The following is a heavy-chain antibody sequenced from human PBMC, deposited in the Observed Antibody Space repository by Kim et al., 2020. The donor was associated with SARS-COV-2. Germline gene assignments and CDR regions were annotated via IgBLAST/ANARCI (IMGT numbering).Heavy chain of an antibody. CDR3: ARHRGLLGRYYYGMDV. D-gene: IGHD3-16*01. V-gene: IGHV4-59*08. CDR2: ICSSGGT. J-gene: IGHJ6*02. Sequence: GLGWIGYICSSGGTNQNPALKSRVTISGDPSKNQFSLKLSSVTAADTAVYYCARHRGLLGRYYYGMDVWGQGTTVTVSS.